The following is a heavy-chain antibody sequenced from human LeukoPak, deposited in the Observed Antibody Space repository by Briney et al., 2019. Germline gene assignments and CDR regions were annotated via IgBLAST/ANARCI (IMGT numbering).Heavy chain of an antibody. CDR3: ARDHPAG. D-gene: IGHD6-25*01. CDR1: GFSVGDYY. CDR2: ISNGDTTI. Sequence: GGSLRLSCAASGFSVGDYYMNWIRQAPGKGLEWVSYISNGDTTIYYADSLKGRFTISRDNAKNSLYLQMNGLRPEDTAVYYCARDHPAGWGQGTLVTVSS. J-gene: IGHJ4*02. V-gene: IGHV3-11*01.